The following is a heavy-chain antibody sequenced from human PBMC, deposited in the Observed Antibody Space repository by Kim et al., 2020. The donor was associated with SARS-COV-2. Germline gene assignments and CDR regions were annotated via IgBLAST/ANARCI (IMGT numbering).Heavy chain of an antibody. D-gene: IGHD6-6*01. V-gene: IGHV4-59*12. J-gene: IGHJ3*02. Sequence: SETLSLTCTVSGGSISSYYWSWIRQPPGKGLEWIGYIYYSGSTNYNPSLKSRVTISVDTSKNQFSLKLSSVTAADTAVYYCARETSSDLMAFDIWGQGTMVTVSS. CDR2: IYYSGST. CDR3: ARETSSDLMAFDI. CDR1: GGSISSYY.